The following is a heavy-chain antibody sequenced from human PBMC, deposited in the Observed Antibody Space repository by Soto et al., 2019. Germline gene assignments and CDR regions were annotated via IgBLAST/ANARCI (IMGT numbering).Heavy chain of an antibody. CDR2: IIPIFGTA. J-gene: IGHJ6*02. Sequence: QVQLVQSGAEVKKPGSSVKVSCKASGGTFSSYAISWVRQAPGQGLEWMGGIIPIFGTANYAQKFQGRVTITADESTSTAYMEVSRLRSEDTAVYYCARGDIAVAGKGGYYYYYGMDVWGQGTTVTVSS. V-gene: IGHV1-69*01. CDR3: ARGDIAVAGKGGYYYYYGMDV. CDR1: GGTFSSYA. D-gene: IGHD6-19*01.